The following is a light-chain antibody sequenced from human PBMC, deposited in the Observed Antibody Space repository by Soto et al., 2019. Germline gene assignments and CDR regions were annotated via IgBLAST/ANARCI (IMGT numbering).Light chain of an antibody. CDR2: GAS. Sequence: EVVLTQSPATLSVSPGERATLSCRASQTVGTNLAWYQQRPGQAPRLLIYGASTRATGIPARFSGSGSGSAFTLTLSSLQSDDFAVYYCQQYNKWPLFTFGPGTRVDNK. J-gene: IGKJ3*01. V-gene: IGKV3-15*01. CDR1: QTVGTN. CDR3: QQYNKWPLFT.